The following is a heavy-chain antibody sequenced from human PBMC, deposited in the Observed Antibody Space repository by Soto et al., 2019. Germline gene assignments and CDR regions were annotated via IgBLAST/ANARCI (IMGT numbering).Heavy chain of an antibody. J-gene: IGHJ6*02. CDR2: IDPSDSYT. Sequence: PWESLKISCQGSGYSFTSYWISWVRQMPGKGLEWMGRIDPSDSYTNYSPSFQGHVTISADKSISTAYLQWSSLKASDTAMYYCARHGQLATIKYGMDVWGQGTTVTVSS. D-gene: IGHD6-6*01. V-gene: IGHV5-10-1*01. CDR3: ARHGQLATIKYGMDV. CDR1: GYSFTSYW.